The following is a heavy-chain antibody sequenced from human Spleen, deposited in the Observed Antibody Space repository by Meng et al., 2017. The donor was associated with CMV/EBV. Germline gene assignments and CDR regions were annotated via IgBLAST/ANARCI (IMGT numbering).Heavy chain of an antibody. CDR1: GYSISTNYF. CDR3: ASTDSNHYYFDY. Sequence: SETLSLTCTVSGYSISTNYFWGWIRQPPGKGLEWIGSIYHSGSTYYNPSLRSRVTMSVDTSKNQFSLNLSSVTAADTAVYYCASTDSNHYYFDYWGQGTLVTVSS. D-gene: IGHD1-14*01. CDR2: IYHSGST. V-gene: IGHV4-38-2*02. J-gene: IGHJ4*02.